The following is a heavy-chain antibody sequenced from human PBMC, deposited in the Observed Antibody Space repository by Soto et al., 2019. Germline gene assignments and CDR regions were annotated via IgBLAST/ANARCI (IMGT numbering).Heavy chain of an antibody. CDR2: IIPILGIA. D-gene: IGHD3-10*01. CDR1: GGTFSSYT. Sequence: QVQLVQSGAEVKKPGSSVKVSCKASGGTFSSYTISWVRQAPGQGLEWMGRIIPILGIANYAQKFQGRVTITADKSTSTAYMELSSLSSEDTAVYYGARGHGDRACDIWGQGTMVTVSS. CDR3: ARGHGDRACDI. J-gene: IGHJ3*02. V-gene: IGHV1-69*02.